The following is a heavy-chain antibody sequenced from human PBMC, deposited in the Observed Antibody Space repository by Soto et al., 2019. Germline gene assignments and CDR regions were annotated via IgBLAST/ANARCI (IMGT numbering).Heavy chain of an antibody. D-gene: IGHD6-13*01. CDR1: GFTFSSYS. Sequence: EVQLVESGEGLVQPGGSLRLSCAASGFTFSSYSMNWVRQAPGKGLECVSYISSSSSTIYYADSVKGRFTISRDNAKNSLYLQMTSLRDEDTAVYYCARDRGAAAFDYWGQGTLVTVSS. CDR2: ISSSSSTI. J-gene: IGHJ4*02. CDR3: ARDRGAAAFDY. V-gene: IGHV3-48*02.